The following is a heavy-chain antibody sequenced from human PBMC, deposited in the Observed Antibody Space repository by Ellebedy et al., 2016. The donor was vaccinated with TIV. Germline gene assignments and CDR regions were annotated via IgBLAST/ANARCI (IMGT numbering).Heavy chain of an antibody. CDR3: ATSAAIDAFDI. V-gene: IGHV4-39*02. CDR2: LYFSGST. CDR1: GGSIMRSGHY. Sequence: SETLSLXCSVSGGSIMRSGHYCTWIRQPPGKGLEWIGGLYFSGSTWYNPSPKSRVTISVDTSKNLFSLRLRSVTASDTAVYYCATSAAIDAFDIWGQGTMVTVSS. J-gene: IGHJ3*02. D-gene: IGHD6-25*01.